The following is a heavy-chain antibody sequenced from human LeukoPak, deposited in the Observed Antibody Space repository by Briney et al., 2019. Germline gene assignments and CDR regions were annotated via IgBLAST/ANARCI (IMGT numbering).Heavy chain of an antibody. Sequence: GGSLRLSCAASGFTFSSYSTNWVRQAPGKGLEWVSYISSSSSTIYYADSVKGRFTISRDNAKNSLYLQMNSLRAEDTAVYYCARDTIANDAFDIWGQGTMVTVSS. D-gene: IGHD6-13*01. CDR3: ARDTIANDAFDI. J-gene: IGHJ3*02. CDR2: ISSSSSTI. CDR1: GFTFSSYS. V-gene: IGHV3-48*01.